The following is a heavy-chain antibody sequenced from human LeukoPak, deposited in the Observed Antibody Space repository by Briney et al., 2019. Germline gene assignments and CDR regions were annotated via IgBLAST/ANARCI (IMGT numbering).Heavy chain of an antibody. CDR2: IIPIFGTA. V-gene: IGHV1-69*13. Sequence: ASVKVSCKASGGTFSSYAISWVRQAPGQGLEWMGGIIPIFGTANYAQKFQGRVTITADESTSTAYMELSSLRSEDTAVYYCATYGGYDINFDYWGQGTLVTVSS. CDR1: GGTFSSYA. CDR3: ATYGGYDINFDY. J-gene: IGHJ4*02. D-gene: IGHD5-12*01.